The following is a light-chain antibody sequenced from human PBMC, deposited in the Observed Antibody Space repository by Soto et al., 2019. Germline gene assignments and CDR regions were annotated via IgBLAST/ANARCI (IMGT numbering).Light chain of an antibody. CDR1: SSDIGSYNL. CDR2: EDT. V-gene: IGLV2-23*01. CDR3: CSYAGSSTWV. J-gene: IGLJ3*02. Sequence: QAVVTQPASVSGSPGQSITISCTGTSSDIGSYNLVSWYQHHPGKAPKLMIHEDTKRPSGVSNRFSGSKSGNTASLTLSGLQAEDEADYYCCSYAGSSTWVFGGGTKLTVL.